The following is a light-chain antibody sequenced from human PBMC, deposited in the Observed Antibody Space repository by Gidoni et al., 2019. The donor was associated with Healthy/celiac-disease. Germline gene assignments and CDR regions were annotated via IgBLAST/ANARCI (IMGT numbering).Light chain of an antibody. CDR1: KLGDKY. V-gene: IGLV3-1*01. J-gene: IGLJ3*02. Sequence: SYELTQPPSVSVSPGQTASITCSGDKLGDKYACWYQQKPGQSPVLVIYQDSKRPPGIPERFSGSNSGNTATLTISGTQAMDEADYYCQAWDSSTARGVFGGGTKLTVL. CDR2: QDS. CDR3: QAWDSSTARGV.